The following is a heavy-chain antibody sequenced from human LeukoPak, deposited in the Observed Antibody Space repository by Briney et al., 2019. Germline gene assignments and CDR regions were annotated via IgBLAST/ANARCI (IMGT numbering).Heavy chain of an antibody. V-gene: IGHV3-30*04. Sequence: PGRSLRLSCAASGFTFSSYAMHWVRQAPGKGLEWVAVISYDGSNKYYADSVKGRFTISRDNSKNTLYLQMNSLRAEDTALYYCARDRAYRYSGSYLFDYWGQGTLVTVSS. CDR2: ISYDGSNK. CDR1: GFTFSSYA. CDR3: ARDRAYRYSGSYLFDY. D-gene: IGHD1-26*01. J-gene: IGHJ4*02.